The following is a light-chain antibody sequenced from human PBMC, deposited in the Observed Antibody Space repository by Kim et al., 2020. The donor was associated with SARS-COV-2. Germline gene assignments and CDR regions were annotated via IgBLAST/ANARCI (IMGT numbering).Light chain of an antibody. J-gene: IGLJ2*01. V-gene: IGLV3-1*01. CDR3: QAWDDSTVV. Sequence: SYELTQPPSVSVFPGQTASITCSGDKLGDRYICWYQQKPGQSPVLVIYQDTKRPSGIPERFSGSNSGNTATLTIGGTQAMDEADYYCQAWDDSTVVFGGGTQLTVL. CDR1: KLGDRY. CDR2: QDT.